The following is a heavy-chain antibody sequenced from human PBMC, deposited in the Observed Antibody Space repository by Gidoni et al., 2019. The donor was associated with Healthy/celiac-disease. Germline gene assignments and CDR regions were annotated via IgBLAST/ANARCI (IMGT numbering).Heavy chain of an antibody. D-gene: IGHD1-26*01. Sequence: CAISGDSVSSNRAAWNWIRQSPSRGLEWLGRTYYRSKWSNDYAVAVKSRITITPDTSKNPFSLQLNSVTPEDTAVYYCARSGVGATRVAFDIWGQGTMVTVSS. CDR1: GDSVSSNRAA. V-gene: IGHV6-1*01. CDR2: TYYRSKWSN. CDR3: ARSGVGATRVAFDI. J-gene: IGHJ3*02.